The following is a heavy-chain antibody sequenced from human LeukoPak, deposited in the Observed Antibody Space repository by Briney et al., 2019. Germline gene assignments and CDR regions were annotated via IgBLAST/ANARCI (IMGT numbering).Heavy chain of an antibody. CDR2: IYYSGST. CDR3: ARGGRCSGGSCSRRRYNWFDP. Sequence: SETLSLTCTVSGGSISSYYWSWIRQPPGKGLEWIGYIYYSGSTNYNPSLKSRVTISVDTSKNQFSLKLSSVTAADTAVYYCARGGRCSGGSCSRRRYNWFDPWGQGTLVTVSS. CDR1: GGSISSYY. J-gene: IGHJ5*02. D-gene: IGHD2-15*01. V-gene: IGHV4-59*12.